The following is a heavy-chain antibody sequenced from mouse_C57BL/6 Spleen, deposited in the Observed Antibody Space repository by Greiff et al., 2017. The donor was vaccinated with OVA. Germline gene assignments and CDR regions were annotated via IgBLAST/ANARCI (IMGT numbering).Heavy chain of an antibody. CDR2: INPNNGGT. CDR3: ARRKVLPFAY. J-gene: IGHJ3*01. Sequence: EVQLQQSGPELVKPGASVKISCKASGYTFSDYYMNWVKQSHGKSLEWIGDINPNNGGTSYNQKFKGKATLTVDKSSSTAYMELRSLTSEDSAVYYCARRKVLPFAYWGKGTLVTVSA. V-gene: IGHV1-26*01. D-gene: IGHD2-14*01. CDR1: GYTFSDYY.